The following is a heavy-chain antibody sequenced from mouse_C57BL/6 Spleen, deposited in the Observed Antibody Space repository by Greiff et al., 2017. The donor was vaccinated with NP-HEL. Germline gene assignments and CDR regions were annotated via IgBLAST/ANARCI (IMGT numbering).Heavy chain of an antibody. CDR1: GYSITSGYY. CDR2: ISYDGSN. J-gene: IGHJ2*01. D-gene: IGHD2-4*01. V-gene: IGHV3-6*01. Sequence: EVKLQESGPGLVKPSQSLSLTCSVTGYSITSGYYWNWIRQFPGNKLEWMGYISYDGSNNYNPSLKNRISITRDTSKNQFFLKLNSVTTEDTATYYCARGRLSYFDYWGQGTTLTVSS. CDR3: ARGRLSYFDY.